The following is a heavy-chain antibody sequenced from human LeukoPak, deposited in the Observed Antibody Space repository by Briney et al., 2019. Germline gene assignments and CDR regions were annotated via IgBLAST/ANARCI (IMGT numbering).Heavy chain of an antibody. CDR3: AKDRLDGAAAEY. CDR1: GFSFSNYV. Sequence: KPGGSLRLARAASGFSFSNYVMSWVRQTPGKGLEWVSVISTSGAGTYYAESVKGRFTISRDNSKNTVYLQMNSLRAEDTAVYHCAKDRLDGAAAEYWGEGTLVSVPS. V-gene: IGHV3-23*01. J-gene: IGHJ4*02. D-gene: IGHD6-13*01. CDR2: ISTSGAGT.